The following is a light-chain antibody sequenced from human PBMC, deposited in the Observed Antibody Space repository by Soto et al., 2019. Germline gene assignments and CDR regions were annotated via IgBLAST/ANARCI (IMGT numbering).Light chain of an antibody. CDR1: SSNIGAGYD. V-gene: IGLV1-40*01. CDR3: QSYDSSKSAQGV. Sequence: QSVLTQPPSVSGAPGQRVTISCTGSSSNIGAGYDVHWYQQLPGTAPKLLIYINSNRPTGVPDRFSGSKSGTSASLAITGLPAEDEADYYCQSYDSSKSAQGVFGGGTKLTVL. J-gene: IGLJ2*01. CDR2: INS.